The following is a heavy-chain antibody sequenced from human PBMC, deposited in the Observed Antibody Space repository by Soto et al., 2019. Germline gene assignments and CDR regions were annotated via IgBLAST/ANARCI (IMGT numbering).Heavy chain of an antibody. CDR1: GGTFSSYA. D-gene: IGHD5-18*01. J-gene: IGHJ6*02. CDR2: IIPIFGTA. CDR3: ARVSDTAMVISYYYGMDV. Sequence: SVKVSCKASGGTFSSYAISWVRQAPGQGLEWMGGIIPIFGTANYAQKFQGRVTITADESTSTAYMELSSLRSEDTAVYYCARVSDTAMVISYYYGMDVWGQGTTVTVSS. V-gene: IGHV1-69*13.